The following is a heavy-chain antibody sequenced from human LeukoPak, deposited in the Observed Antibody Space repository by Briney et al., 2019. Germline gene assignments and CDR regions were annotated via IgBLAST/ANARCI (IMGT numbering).Heavy chain of an antibody. D-gene: IGHD3-22*01. CDR1: GASISRYY. Sequence: SESLSLTCTVSGASISRYYRSWIRQPPRRGLGWIRFIYYSGSTTYNPPLKSRATISVATSKNQFTLKLSSVTPATTAVYSCARRGYYDSRWYFDYWGEGALVTVSS. V-gene: IGHV4-59*08. J-gene: IGHJ4*02. CDR2: IYYSGST. CDR3: ARRGYYDSRWYFDY.